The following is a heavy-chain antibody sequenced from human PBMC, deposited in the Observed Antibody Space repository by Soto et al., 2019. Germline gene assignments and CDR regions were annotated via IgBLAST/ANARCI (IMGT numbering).Heavy chain of an antibody. CDR1: GGSISSSNW. CDR2: IYHSGST. J-gene: IGHJ4*02. D-gene: IGHD2-8*02. CDR3: AREKITGLFDY. V-gene: IGHV4-4*02. Sequence: SETLSLTCAVSGGSISSSNWWSWVRQPPGKGLEWIGEIYHSGSTNYNPSLKSRVTISVDKSKNQFSLQLSSVTAADTALYYCAREKITGLFDYWGQGTLVTVSS.